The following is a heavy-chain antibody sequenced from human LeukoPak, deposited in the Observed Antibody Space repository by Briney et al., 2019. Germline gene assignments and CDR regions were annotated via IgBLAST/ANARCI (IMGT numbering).Heavy chain of an antibody. CDR2: IYYSGST. V-gene: IGHV4-31*03. CDR3: ARTYGDNEEDYFDY. J-gene: IGHJ4*02. D-gene: IGHD4-17*01. Sequence: SQTLSLTCTVSGGSIGSGGYYWSWIRQHPGKGLEWIGYIYYSGSTYYNPSLKSRVTISVDTSKNQFSLKLGSVTAADTAVYFCARTYGDNEEDYFDYWGQGTLVTVSS. CDR1: GGSIGSGGYY.